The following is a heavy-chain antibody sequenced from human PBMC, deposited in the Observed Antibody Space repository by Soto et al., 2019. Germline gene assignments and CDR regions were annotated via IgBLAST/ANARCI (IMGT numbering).Heavy chain of an antibody. J-gene: IGHJ6*02. CDR1: GGSISSGSYY. D-gene: IGHD6-13*01. CDR2: IYYSGST. Sequence: SETLSLTCTVSGGSISSGSYYWGWIRQPPVKGLEWIGSIYYSGSTYYNPSLKSRVTISVDTSKNQFSLKLSSVTAADTAVYYCARSGGIAAAGGITWYYYGMDVWGQGTTVTVSS. V-gene: IGHV4-39*01. CDR3: ARSGGIAAAGGITWYYYGMDV.